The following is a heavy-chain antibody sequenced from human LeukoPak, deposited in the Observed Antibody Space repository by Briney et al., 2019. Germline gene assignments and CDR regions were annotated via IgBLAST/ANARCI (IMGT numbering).Heavy chain of an antibody. Sequence: ASVKVSCKASGYTFTSYGISWVRQAPGQGLEWMGWISAYNGNTNYAQKLQGRVTMTTDTSTSTAYMELRSLRSDDTAVYYCARVQYYYDSSGHYYFDYWGQGTLVTVSS. D-gene: IGHD3-22*01. CDR3: ARVQYYYDSSGHYYFDY. J-gene: IGHJ4*02. CDR1: GYTFTSYG. V-gene: IGHV1-18*01. CDR2: ISAYNGNT.